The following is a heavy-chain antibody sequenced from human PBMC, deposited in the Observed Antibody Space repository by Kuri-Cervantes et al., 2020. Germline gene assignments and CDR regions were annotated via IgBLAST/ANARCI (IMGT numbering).Heavy chain of an antibody. J-gene: IGHJ4*02. CDR1: GFTFSDHY. V-gene: IGHV3-33*06. CDR3: AKDKD. Sequence: GESLKISCAASGFTFSDHYVDWVRQAPGKGLEWVAVIWYDGSNKYYADSVKGRFTISRDNSKNTLYLQMNSLRAEDTAVYYCAKDKDWGQGTLVTVSS. CDR2: IWYDGSNK.